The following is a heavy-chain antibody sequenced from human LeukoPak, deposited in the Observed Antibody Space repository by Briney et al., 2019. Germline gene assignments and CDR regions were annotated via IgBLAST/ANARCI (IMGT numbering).Heavy chain of an antibody. Sequence: PSQTLSLTCTVSGGSISSGDYYWSWIRHPPGKGLEWIGYIYYSGSTYYNPSLKSRVTISVNTSKNQFSLKLSSVTAADTAVYYCARGGWAAAGPNWFDPWGQGTLVTVSS. CDR2: IYYSGST. CDR1: GGSISSGDYY. D-gene: IGHD6-13*01. CDR3: ARGGWAAAGPNWFDP. J-gene: IGHJ5*02. V-gene: IGHV4-30-4*01.